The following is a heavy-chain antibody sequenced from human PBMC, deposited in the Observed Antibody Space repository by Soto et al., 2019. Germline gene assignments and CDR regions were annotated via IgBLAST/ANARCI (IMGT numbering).Heavy chain of an antibody. CDR1: GIPFCHYA. CDR3: GKDRRGSGWSVCNF. Sequence: PGLSLRLSWTVGGIPFCHYAMNRVRQVLGKRLAWVADISGSGDSARYSEYVRGRFTISRDNSRDTLYLQMNSLRVDDTAVYYCGKDRRGSGWSVCNFWGQGALVTVSS. D-gene: IGHD6-19*01. CDR2: ISGSGDSA. J-gene: IGHJ4*02. V-gene: IGHV3-23*01.